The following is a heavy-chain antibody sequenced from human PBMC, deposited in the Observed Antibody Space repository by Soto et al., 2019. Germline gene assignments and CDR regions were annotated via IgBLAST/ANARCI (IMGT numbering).Heavy chain of an antibody. D-gene: IGHD2-21*01. V-gene: IGHV3-9*01. Sequence: EVQLVESGGGLVQPGRSLRLACAASGFTFGDYGMHWVRQVPGKCLEWVSGSSWNGVKTDYADSVKGRFTISRDNAESTMYLQMNSLRVEDTALYYCTKTPLVNHGSVDIWGQGTMVTVSS. CDR1: GFTFGDYG. CDR2: SSWNGVKT. CDR3: TKTPLVNHGSVDI. J-gene: IGHJ3*02.